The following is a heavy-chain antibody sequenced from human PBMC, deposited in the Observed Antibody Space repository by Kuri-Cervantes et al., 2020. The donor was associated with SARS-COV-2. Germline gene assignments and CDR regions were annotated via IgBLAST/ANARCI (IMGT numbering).Heavy chain of an antibody. Sequence: SETLSLTCTVSGGSISSAYYYWGWIRQPPGKGLEWIGSIYYSGDSDRNQALKSRVTISVDTAKSQFPLKLSSVTAADTAVYYCARDRYDQMDVWGKGTTVTVSS. CDR3: ARDRYDQMDV. D-gene: IGHD3-3*01. J-gene: IGHJ6*04. V-gene: IGHV4-39*06. CDR2: IYYSGDS. CDR1: GGSISSAYYY.